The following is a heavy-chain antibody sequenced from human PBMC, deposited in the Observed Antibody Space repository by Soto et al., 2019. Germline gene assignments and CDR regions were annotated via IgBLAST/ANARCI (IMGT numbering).Heavy chain of an antibody. V-gene: IGHV3-30-3*01. D-gene: IGHD6-19*01. CDR2: ISYDGSNK. J-gene: IGHJ4*02. Sequence: GGSLRLSCAASGFTFSSYAMHWVRQAPGKGLEWVAVISYDGSNKYYADSVKGRFTISRDNSKNTLYLQMNSLRAEDTAVYYCASANVAGTFDYWGQGTLVTVSS. CDR1: GFTFSSYA. CDR3: ASANVAGTFDY.